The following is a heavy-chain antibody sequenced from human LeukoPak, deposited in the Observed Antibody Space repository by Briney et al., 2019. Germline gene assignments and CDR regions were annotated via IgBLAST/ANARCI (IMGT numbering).Heavy chain of an antibody. D-gene: IGHD2-15*01. Sequence: SSETLSLTCTVSGGSISSGGYYWSWIRQHPGKGMEWIGYIYYSGSTSYNPSLKSRVTISVDTSKNQFSLKLSSVTAADTAVYYCARVDFEGGLDYWGQGTLVTVSS. V-gene: IGHV4-31*03. J-gene: IGHJ4*02. CDR3: ARVDFEGGLDY. CDR2: IYYSGST. CDR1: GGSISSGGYY.